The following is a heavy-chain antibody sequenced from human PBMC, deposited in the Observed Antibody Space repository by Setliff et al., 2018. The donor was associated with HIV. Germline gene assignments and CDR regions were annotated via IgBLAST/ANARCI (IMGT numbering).Heavy chain of an antibody. D-gene: IGHD2-15*01. CDR1: GYNFTDYD. J-gene: IGHJ4*02. V-gene: IGHV1-8*02. CDR3: ARGDIVVRSPPFDD. CDR2: MNPNSGNT. Sequence: ASVKVSCKASGYNFTDYDINWVRQATGQGLEWMGWMNPNSGNTGYAQKFQGRVTMTRNTSISTAYMELSSLRSEDTAMYYCARGDIVVRSPPFDDWGQGTLVTVSS.